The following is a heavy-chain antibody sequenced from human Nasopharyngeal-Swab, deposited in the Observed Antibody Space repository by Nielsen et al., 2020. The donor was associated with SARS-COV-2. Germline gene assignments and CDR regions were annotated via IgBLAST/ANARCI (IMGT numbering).Heavy chain of an antibody. CDR1: GFTFSSYG. D-gene: IGHD6-19*01. Sequence: GESLKISCAASGFTFSSYGMHWVRQAPGKGLEWVAVIWYDGSNKYYADSVRGRFTISRDNSKNTLYLQMNSLRAEDTAMYDCAKLPSRIAVAGTSYFDYWGRGTLVAVSS. CDR3: AKLPSRIAVAGTSYFDY. CDR2: IWYDGSNK. V-gene: IGHV3-33*06. J-gene: IGHJ4*02.